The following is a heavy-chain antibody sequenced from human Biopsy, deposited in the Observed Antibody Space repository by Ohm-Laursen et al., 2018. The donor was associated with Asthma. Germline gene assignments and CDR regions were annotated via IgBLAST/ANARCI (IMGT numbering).Heavy chain of an antibody. V-gene: IGHV3-30*03. CDR2: VSSDGHNK. Sequence: SLRLSCAASGFTFSSYGMHWVRQGPGKGLEWVALVSSDGHNKYYEDSVKGRFTISRDNSRNRLYPQINRLTVEDSAVYFCARQSGQDYGDSSGFDIWGQGTKVAVSS. D-gene: IGHD3-22*01. CDR3: ARQSGQDYGDSSGFDI. CDR1: GFTFSSYG. J-gene: IGHJ3*02.